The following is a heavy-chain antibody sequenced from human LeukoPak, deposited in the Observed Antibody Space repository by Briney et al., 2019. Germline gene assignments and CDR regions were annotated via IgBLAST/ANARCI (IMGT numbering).Heavy chain of an antibody. CDR1: GFTFSRYG. Sequence: GGSLRLSCAASGFTFSRYGMNWVRQAPGQGLEWVGVISYDGSNKYYADSVKGRFTISRDNAKNSLYLHMNSLRAEDTAVYYCAREGYSYAMDYWGQGTLVTVSS. CDR2: ISYDGSNK. V-gene: IGHV3-30-3*01. D-gene: IGHD5-18*01. J-gene: IGHJ4*02. CDR3: AREGYSYAMDY.